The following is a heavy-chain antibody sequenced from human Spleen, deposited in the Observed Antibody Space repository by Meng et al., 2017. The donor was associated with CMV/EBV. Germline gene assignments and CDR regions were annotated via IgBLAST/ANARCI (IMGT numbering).Heavy chain of an antibody. CDR3: AREARYCSGGRCYTASGHFDY. V-gene: IGHV3-20*04. D-gene: IGHD2-15*01. Sequence: GESLKISCAASGFIFDDYGMSWVRQAPGKGLEWVSGINWNGGETNYSDSVKGRFTISRDNARNSLFLQVNSLRAEDTAFYYCAREARYCSGGRCYTASGHFDYWGQGTLVTVSS. J-gene: IGHJ4*02. CDR1: GFIFDDYG. CDR2: INWNGGET.